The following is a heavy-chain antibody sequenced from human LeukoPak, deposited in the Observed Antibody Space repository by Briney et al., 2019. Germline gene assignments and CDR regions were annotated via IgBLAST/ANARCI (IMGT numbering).Heavy chain of an antibody. CDR2: IWYDGSKT. V-gene: IGHV3-33*06. Sequence: GGSLRLSCAASGFIFRRNGMHWVRQVPGKGLEWVALIWYDGSKTYYADSVKGRFTISRDNSKNTLYLQMNSLRAEDTAVYYCAKDPPGYSSSWYPPFDYWGQGTLVTVSS. CDR3: AKDPPGYSSSWYPPFDY. CDR1: GFIFRRNG. J-gene: IGHJ4*02. D-gene: IGHD6-13*01.